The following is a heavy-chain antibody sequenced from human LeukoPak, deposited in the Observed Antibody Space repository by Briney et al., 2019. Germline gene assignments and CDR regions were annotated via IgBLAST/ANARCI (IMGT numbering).Heavy chain of an antibody. CDR3: ATGRGWLPDY. V-gene: IGHV4-39*07. CDR2: IYYSGST. J-gene: IGHJ4*02. CDR1: GGSISSSSYY. D-gene: IGHD5-12*01. Sequence: SETLSLTCTVSGGSISSSSYYWGWIRQPPGKGLEWIGSIYYSGSTYYNPSLKSRVTISVDTSKTQFSLKLSSVTAADTALYYCATGRGWLPDYWGQGTLVTVSS.